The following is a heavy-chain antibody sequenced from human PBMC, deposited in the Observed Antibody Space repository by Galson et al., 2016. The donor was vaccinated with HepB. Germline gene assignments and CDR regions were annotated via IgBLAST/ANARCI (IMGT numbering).Heavy chain of an antibody. Sequence: SLRLSCAASGFTFRNYGMTWVRQAPGKGLEWVSAISASGGSTYYADSVKGRFTISRDNSKNTLYLQMNSLRAEDTAVYYCAKDGGYYDFWSSYYLGFDYWGQGTLVTVSS. CDR3: AKDGGYYDFWSSYYLGFDY. J-gene: IGHJ4*02. CDR1: GFTFRNYG. CDR2: ISASGGST. V-gene: IGHV3-23*01. D-gene: IGHD3-3*01.